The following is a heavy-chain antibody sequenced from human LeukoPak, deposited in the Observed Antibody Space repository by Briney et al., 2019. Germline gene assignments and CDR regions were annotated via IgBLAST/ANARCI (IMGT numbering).Heavy chain of an antibody. Sequence: GASVKVSCKASGYTFTSYGISWVRQAPGQGLEWMGWISAYNGNTNYAQKLQRTLTITTDTSTSTAYMELRSLRSDDTAVYYCARCIRGVITNPCDYFDSWGQGTLVTVSS. D-gene: IGHD3-10*01. CDR3: ARCIRGVITNPCDYFDS. CDR1: GYTFTSYG. CDR2: ISAYNGNT. V-gene: IGHV1-18*01. J-gene: IGHJ4*02.